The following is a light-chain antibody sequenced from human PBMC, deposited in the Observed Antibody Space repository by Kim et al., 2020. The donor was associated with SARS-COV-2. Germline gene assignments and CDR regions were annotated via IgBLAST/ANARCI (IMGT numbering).Light chain of an antibody. Sequence: QAASVSGSPGQSITISCTGTSSDVGYYNYVSWYQHHPGKAPELIIFDVSKRPSRISNRFSGSKSGDTASLTISGLQAEDEADYYCSSYTSTDTYVFG. CDR1: SSDVGYYNY. J-gene: IGLJ1*01. CDR3: SSYTSTDTYV. CDR2: DVS. V-gene: IGLV2-14*03.